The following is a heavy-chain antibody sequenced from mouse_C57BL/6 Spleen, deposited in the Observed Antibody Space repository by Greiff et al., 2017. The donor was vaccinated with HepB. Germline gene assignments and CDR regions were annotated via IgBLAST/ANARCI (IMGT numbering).Heavy chain of an antibody. CDR2: ISNLAYSI. Sequence: EVMLVESGGGLVQPGGSLKLSCAASGFTFSDYGMAWVRQAPRKGPEWVAFISNLAYSIYYADTVTGRFTISRENAKNTLYLEMSSLRSEDTAMYYCAREDYDEGAMDYWGQGTSVTVSS. V-gene: IGHV5-15*01. D-gene: IGHD2-4*01. CDR1: GFTFSDYG. CDR3: AREDYDEGAMDY. J-gene: IGHJ4*01.